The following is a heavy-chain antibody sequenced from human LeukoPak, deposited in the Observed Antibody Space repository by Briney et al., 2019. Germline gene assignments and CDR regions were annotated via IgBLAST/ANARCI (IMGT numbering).Heavy chain of an antibody. CDR2: IIPIVGIA. D-gene: IGHD5-24*01. CDR3: ARDGEMATIYFDY. J-gene: IGHJ4*02. Sequence: ASVKVSCKASGGTFSSYAIIWVRQAPGQGLEWMGTIIPIVGIANYAQKFQGRVTITADKSTSTAYMELSSLGSEDTAVYYCARDGEMATIYFDYWGQGTLVTVSS. CDR1: GGTFSSYA. V-gene: IGHV1-69*04.